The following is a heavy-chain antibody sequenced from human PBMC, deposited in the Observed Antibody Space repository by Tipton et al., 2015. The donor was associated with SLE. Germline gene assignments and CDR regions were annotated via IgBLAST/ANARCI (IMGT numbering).Heavy chain of an antibody. D-gene: IGHD1-26*01. CDR1: GGSFSGYY. CDR3: ARHTESGSYSALDY. J-gene: IGHJ4*02. Sequence: TLSLTCAVYGGSFSGYYWSWIRQPPGKGLEWIGSIYYSGSTYYNPSLKSRVTISVDTSKNQFSLKLSSVTAADTAVYYCARHTESGSYSALDYWGQGILVTVSS. CDR2: IYYSGST. V-gene: IGHV4-34*01.